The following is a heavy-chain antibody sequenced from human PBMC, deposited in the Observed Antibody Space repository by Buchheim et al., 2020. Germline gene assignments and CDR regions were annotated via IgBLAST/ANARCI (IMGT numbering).Heavy chain of an antibody. CDR2: IRYSGTT. D-gene: IGHD5-24*01. CDR3: ARENRDGYRNGVDV. Sequence: QLQLQESGPGLVKPSETLSLTCTVSGGSISNSAYFWGWIRQPPGKGPEWIATIRYSGTTYFNPPLQNRVTISVDTSKNQLSLTLRSVTAADTALYYCARENRDGYRNGVDVWGQGTT. CDR1: GGSISNSAYF. V-gene: IGHV4-39*07. J-gene: IGHJ6*02.